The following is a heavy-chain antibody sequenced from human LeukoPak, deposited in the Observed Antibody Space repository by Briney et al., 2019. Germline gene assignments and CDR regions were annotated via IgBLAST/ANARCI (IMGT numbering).Heavy chain of an antibody. J-gene: IGHJ4*02. V-gene: IGHV3-23*01. Sequence: PGGSLRLSCAASGFTSSTYVMSWVRQAPGKGLEWVSTISASGIGTYYADSVKGRFTVSRDNSKNTLYLQMNSLRAEDTAVYFCANLRGSGSSYFDSWGQGTLVTVSS. CDR3: ANLRGSGSSYFDS. CDR2: ISASGIGT. CDR1: GFTSSTYV. D-gene: IGHD3-10*01.